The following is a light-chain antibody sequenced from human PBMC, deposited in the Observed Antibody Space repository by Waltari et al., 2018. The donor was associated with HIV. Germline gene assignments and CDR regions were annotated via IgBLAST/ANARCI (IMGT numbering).Light chain of an antibody. V-gene: IGKV2-30*01. CDR3: MQVRFWPHT. CDR1: QSLVFTDGDTY. Sequence: DVLMTQPPLSLPVNVGQSASISCKPNQSLVFTDGDTYLFWFQQKPGQSPRRLIYKVSHRDSGVPARFSGSGSATDFTLKITRVEAEDVAIYFCMQVRFWPHTFGQGTKLEIK. J-gene: IGKJ2*01. CDR2: KVS.